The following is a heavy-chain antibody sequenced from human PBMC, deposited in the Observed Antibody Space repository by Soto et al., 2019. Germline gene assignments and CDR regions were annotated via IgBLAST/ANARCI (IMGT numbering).Heavy chain of an antibody. D-gene: IGHD3-3*01. CDR3: EIYDTRWRSLDY. J-gene: IGHJ4*02. CDR2: IYYSAST. V-gene: IGHV4-31*03. CDR1: GGSISSGGYY. Sequence: SETLSLTCTVSGGSISSGGYYWSWIRQHPGKGLEWIGYIYYSASTYHNPSLTSRVTISVDASKNQFSLKLSSVAAADTAVYYCEIYDTRWRSLDYWGQGTLVTVAS.